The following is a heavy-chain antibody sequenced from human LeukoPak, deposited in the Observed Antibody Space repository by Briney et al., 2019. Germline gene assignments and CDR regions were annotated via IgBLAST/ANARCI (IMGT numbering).Heavy chain of an antibody. V-gene: IGHV3-30*02. Sequence: GGSLRLSCAASGFTFSSYGMHWVRQAPGKGLEWVAFIRYDGSNKYYADSVKGRFTISRDNSKNTLYLQMNSLRAGDTAVYYCAKDSLGYCSSTSCYDFDYWGQGTLVTVSS. CDR1: GFTFSSYG. CDR2: IRYDGSNK. CDR3: AKDSLGYCSSTSCYDFDY. D-gene: IGHD2-2*01. J-gene: IGHJ4*02.